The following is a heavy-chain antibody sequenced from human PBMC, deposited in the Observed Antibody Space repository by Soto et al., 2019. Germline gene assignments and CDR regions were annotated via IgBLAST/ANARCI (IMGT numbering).Heavy chain of an antibody. J-gene: IGHJ6*02. Sequence: GGSLRLSCAASGFTFSSYGMHWVRQAPGKGLEWVAVIWYDGSNKYYADSVKGRFTISRDNSKNTLYLQMNSLRAEDTAVYYCARDPRHYGSGSYSTGGGSAYYYYGMDVWGQGTTVTVSS. D-gene: IGHD3-10*01. CDR1: GFTFSSYG. V-gene: IGHV3-33*01. CDR2: IWYDGSNK. CDR3: ARDPRHYGSGSYSTGGGSAYYYYGMDV.